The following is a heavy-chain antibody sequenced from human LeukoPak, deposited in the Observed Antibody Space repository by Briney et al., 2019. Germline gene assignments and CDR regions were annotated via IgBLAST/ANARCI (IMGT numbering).Heavy chain of an antibody. Sequence: RPGGSLRLSCAASGFTFTNYWMSWVRQAPGKGLEWEANIKQDGSEKYYVDSVEGRFTISRDNAKNSLSLQMNSLSGEDTAVYYCVRALGSSSADYWGQGTLVTVSS. CDR1: GFTFTNYW. CDR3: VRALGSSSADY. V-gene: IGHV3-7*01. CDR2: IKQDGSEK. J-gene: IGHJ4*02. D-gene: IGHD6-6*01.